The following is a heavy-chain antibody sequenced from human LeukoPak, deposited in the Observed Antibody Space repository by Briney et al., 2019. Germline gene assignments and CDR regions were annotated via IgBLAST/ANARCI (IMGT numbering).Heavy chain of an antibody. CDR3: ARIWELSIPFDY. CDR2: ISYDGSNK. J-gene: IGHJ4*02. D-gene: IGHD1-26*01. CDR1: GFTFETYW. V-gene: IGHV3-30-3*01. Sequence: GGSLRLSCAASGFTFETYWMHWVRQAPGKGLEWVAVISYDGSNKYYADSVKGRFTISRDNSKNTLYLQMNSLRAEDTAVYYCARIWELSIPFDYWGQGTLVTVSS.